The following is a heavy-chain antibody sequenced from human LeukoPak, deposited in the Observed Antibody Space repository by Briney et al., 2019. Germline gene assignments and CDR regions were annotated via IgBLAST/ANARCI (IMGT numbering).Heavy chain of an antibody. CDR1: GGSISSFY. V-gene: IGHV4-4*09. D-gene: IGHD5-24*01. CDR3: AGTTRWLQFSY. CDR2: IHSSGST. J-gene: IGHJ4*02. Sequence: SETLSLTCTVSGGSISSFYLSWIRQPPGKGLEWIGYIHSSGSTNYNPSLKSRVTTSVDTSKNQFSLTLISVTAADTAVYYCAGTTRWLQFSYWGQGTLVTVSS.